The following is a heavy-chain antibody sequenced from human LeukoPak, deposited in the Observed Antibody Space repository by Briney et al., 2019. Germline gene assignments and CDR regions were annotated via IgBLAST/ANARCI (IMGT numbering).Heavy chain of an antibody. D-gene: IGHD1-26*01. V-gene: IGHV4-34*01. CDR2: INHGGST. CDR3: ARNASDSGTSYFDY. CDR1: GYSFSGYY. J-gene: IGHJ4*02. Sequence: SETVSLTCTATGYSFSGYYWTWIRQPPGKGLEWMGEINHGGSTNYNPSLKSRVTISVDTSQNQFSLKLDSGTAADTAVYYCARNASDSGTSYFDYWGQGTLVTVSS.